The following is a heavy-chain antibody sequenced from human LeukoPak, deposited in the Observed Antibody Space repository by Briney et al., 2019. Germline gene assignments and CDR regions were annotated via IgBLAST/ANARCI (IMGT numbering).Heavy chain of an antibody. J-gene: IGHJ4*02. CDR2: ISSSGSTI. Sequence: GGSLRLSCAASGFTFSSYEMNWVRQAPGKGLEWVSYISSSGSTIYYADSVKGRFTISRDNAKNSLYLQMNTLRAEDTAVYFCAKSPVSSCRGSFCYPFDYWGQGNLVTVSS. D-gene: IGHD2-15*01. CDR3: AKSPVSSCRGSFCYPFDY. V-gene: IGHV3-48*03. CDR1: GFTFSSYE.